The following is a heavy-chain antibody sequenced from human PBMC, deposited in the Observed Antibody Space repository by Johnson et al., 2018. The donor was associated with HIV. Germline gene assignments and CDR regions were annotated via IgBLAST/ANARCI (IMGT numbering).Heavy chain of an antibody. CDR2: IKQDGSEK. CDR1: GFTFSSYW. D-gene: IGHD2-15*01. Sequence: VHLVESGGGVVQPGGSLRVSCAASGFTFSSYWMSWVRQAPGKGLEWVANIKQDGSEKYYVDSVKGRFTISRDNAKNSLYLQMNSLRAEDTAVYYCARVGILRRRGAFDIWGQGTMVTVSS. J-gene: IGHJ3*02. V-gene: IGHV3-7*03. CDR3: ARVGILRRRGAFDI.